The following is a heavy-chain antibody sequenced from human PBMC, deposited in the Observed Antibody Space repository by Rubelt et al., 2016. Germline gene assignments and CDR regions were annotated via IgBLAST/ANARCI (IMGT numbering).Heavy chain of an antibody. J-gene: IGHJ4*02. CDR1: GYTFTGYY. CDR3: ARFAIGGHSSGYLFDY. D-gene: IGHD3-22*01. V-gene: IGHV1-2*02. Sequence: QVQLVQSGAEVKKPGASVKVSCKASGYTFTGYYMHWVRQAPGQGLEWMGWINPHSGGTNYAQKFQGRGTMTRDTSISTAYVELSRLGSDDTAVYYCARFAIGGHSSGYLFDYWGQGTLVTVSS. CDR2: INPHSGGT.